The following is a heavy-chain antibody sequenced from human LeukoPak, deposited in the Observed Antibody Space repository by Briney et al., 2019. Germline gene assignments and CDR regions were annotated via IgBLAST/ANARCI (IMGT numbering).Heavy chain of an antibody. CDR1: GYTFTSYG. CDR2: ISAYNGNT. CDR3: AHSPYSSGWPTPGPYYYYGMDV. V-gene: IGHV1-18*01. Sequence: ASVKVSCKASGYTFTSYGISWVRQAPGQGLEWMGWISAYNGNTNYAQKLQGRVTMTTDTSTSTAYMELRSLRSDDTAVYYCAHSPYSSGWPTPGPYYYYGMDVWGQGTTVTVSS. D-gene: IGHD6-25*01. J-gene: IGHJ6*02.